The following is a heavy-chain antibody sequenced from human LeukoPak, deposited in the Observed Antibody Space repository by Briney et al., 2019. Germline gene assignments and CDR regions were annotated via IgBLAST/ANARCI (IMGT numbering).Heavy chain of an antibody. D-gene: IGHD3-22*01. CDR1: GGPIIASY. V-gene: IGHV4-59*01. CDR2: THYSGTG. Sequence: SEALSLTCAVSGGPIIASYWSWIRQPPGKGLEWIGYTHYSGTGNYNPSLKSRVTISIDTSKNRFSLRLTSVTAADTAVYYCARVRFYDTTGYSTSYYLDYWGQGALVTVSS. J-gene: IGHJ4*02. CDR3: ARVRFYDTTGYSTSYYLDY.